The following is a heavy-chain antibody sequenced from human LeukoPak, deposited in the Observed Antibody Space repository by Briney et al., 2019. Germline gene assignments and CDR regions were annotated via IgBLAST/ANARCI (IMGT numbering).Heavy chain of an antibody. CDR1: GFTFSSYG. CDR3: AKGGGRVDY. J-gene: IGHJ4*02. D-gene: IGHD2-15*01. CDR2: ISGSGGST. Sequence: GRSLRLSCAASGFTFSSYGMHWVRQAPGKGLEWVSAISGSGGSTYYADSVKGRFTISRDNSKNTLYLQMNSLRAEDTAVYYCAKGGGRVDYWGQGTLVTVSS. V-gene: IGHV3-23*01.